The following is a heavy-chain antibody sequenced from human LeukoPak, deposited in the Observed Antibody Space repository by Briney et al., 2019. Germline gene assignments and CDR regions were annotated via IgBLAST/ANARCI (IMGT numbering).Heavy chain of an antibody. CDR3: ARVPSIAGRLYYYSYMDV. Sequence: SETLSLTCAVYGGSFSGYYWSWVRQPPGKGLEWIGEINHSGSTNYNPSLKSRVTISVDTSKNQFSLKLSTVTAADTAVYYCARVPSIAGRLYYYSYMDVWGKGTTVTVSS. CDR1: GGSFSGYY. V-gene: IGHV4-34*01. CDR2: INHSGST. J-gene: IGHJ6*03. D-gene: IGHD6-6*01.